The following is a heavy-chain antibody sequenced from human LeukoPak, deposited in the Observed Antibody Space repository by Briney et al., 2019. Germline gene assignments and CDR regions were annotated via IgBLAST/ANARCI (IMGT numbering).Heavy chain of an antibody. CDR1: GYTFTGYY. CDR2: INPNSGGT. V-gene: IGHV1-2*02. J-gene: IGHJ6*03. CDR3: ASSEVTTKYYYYMDV. Sequence: ASVKVSCKASGYTFTGYYMHWVRQAPGQGLEWMGWINPNSGGTNYAQKFQGRVTMTRDASISTAYMELSRLRSDDTAVYYCASSEVTTKYYYYMDVWGKGTTVTVSS. D-gene: IGHD4-17*01.